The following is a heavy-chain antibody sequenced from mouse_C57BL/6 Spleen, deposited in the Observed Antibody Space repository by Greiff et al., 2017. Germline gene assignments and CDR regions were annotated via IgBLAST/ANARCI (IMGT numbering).Heavy chain of an antibody. J-gene: IGHJ4*01. V-gene: IGHV2-9-1*01. Sequence: VKLVESGPGLVAPSQSLSITCTVSGFSLTSYAISWVRQPPGKGLEWLGVIWNGGGTNYNSALKSRLSISKDNSKSQVFVKMNSLQTDDTARYYYARDPLYDGYAMDYWGQGNSVTVSS. CDR2: IWNGGGT. D-gene: IGHD2-3*01. CDR1: GFSLTSYA. CDR3: ARDPLYDGYAMDY.